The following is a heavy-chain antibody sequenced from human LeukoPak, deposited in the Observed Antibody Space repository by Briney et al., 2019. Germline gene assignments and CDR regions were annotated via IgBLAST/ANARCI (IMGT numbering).Heavy chain of an antibody. CDR1: GFSFRSFT. Sequence: PGGSLRLSCAASGFSFRSFTMHWVRQAPGKGLEWVSVIYSGGSTYYADSVKGRFTISRDNSKNTLYVQMNSLRVEDTAVYYCARTAYSWSHHDYWGQGTLVTVSS. J-gene: IGHJ4*02. CDR3: ARTAYSWSHHDY. V-gene: IGHV3-23*03. CDR2: IYSGGST. D-gene: IGHD1-26*01.